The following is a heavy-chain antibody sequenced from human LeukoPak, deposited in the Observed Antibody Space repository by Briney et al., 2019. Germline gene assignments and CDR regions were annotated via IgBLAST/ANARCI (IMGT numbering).Heavy chain of an antibody. V-gene: IGHV3-33*01. CDR3: ARDFGGRGLLDY. CDR1: GFTFSSYG. Sequence: GGSLRLSCAASGFTFSSYGMHWVRQAPGKGLEWVAVIWYDGSNKYYADFVKGRFTISRDNSKNTLYLQMNSLRAEDTAVYYCARDFGGRGLLDYWGQGTLVTVSS. CDR2: IWYDGSNK. J-gene: IGHJ4*02. D-gene: IGHD3-3*01.